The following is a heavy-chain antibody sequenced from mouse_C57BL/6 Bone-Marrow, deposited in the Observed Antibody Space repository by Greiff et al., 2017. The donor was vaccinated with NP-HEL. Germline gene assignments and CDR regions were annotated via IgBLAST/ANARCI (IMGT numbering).Heavy chain of an antibody. CDR1: GFTFSSYA. V-gene: IGHV5-4*01. CDR2: ISDGGSYT. D-gene: IGHD2-4*01. J-gene: IGHJ3*01. Sequence: EVQGVESGGGLVKPGGSLKLSCAASGFTFSSYAMSWVRQTPEKRLEWVATISDGGSYTNYPANVKGRFTISRDNAKNNLYLQMSHLKSEDTAMYYCARAGYDYEAWFAYWGQGTLVTVSA. CDR3: ARAGYDYEAWFAY.